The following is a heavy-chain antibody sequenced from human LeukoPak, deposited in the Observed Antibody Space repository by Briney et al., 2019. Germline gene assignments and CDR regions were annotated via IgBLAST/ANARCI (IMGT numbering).Heavy chain of an antibody. CDR1: GGSISSYY. CDR2: IYYSGST. CDR3: ARAASGSYYYYYYYMDV. J-gene: IGHJ6*03. Sequence: SETLSLTCTVSGGSISSYYWSWIRQPPGKGLEWIGYIYYSGSTNYNPSLKSRVTISVDTSKNQFSLKLSSVTAADTAVYYCARAASGSYYYYYYYMDVWGKGTTVTISS. D-gene: IGHD1-26*01. V-gene: IGHV4-59*01.